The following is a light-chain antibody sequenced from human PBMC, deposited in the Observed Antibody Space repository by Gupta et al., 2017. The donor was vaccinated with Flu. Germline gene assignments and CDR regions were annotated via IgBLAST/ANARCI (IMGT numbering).Light chain of an antibody. CDR1: DSNIGSYA. Sequence: SDSNIGSYAVNWYQQVPGTAPKLLIFDSNRRSSGVPDRVSGPQSGTSASLAIGGLQSEDEADYYCAVWDDSLNGPVFGSGTKVTV. CDR2: DSN. V-gene: IGLV1-44*01. CDR3: AVWDDSLNGPV. J-gene: IGLJ1*01.